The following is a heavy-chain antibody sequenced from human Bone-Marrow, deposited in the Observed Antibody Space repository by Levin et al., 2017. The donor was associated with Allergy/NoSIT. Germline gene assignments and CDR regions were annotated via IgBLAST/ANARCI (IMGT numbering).Heavy chain of an antibody. CDR2: ISSNNGNT. V-gene: IGHV1-18*01. Sequence: ASVKVSCKASGYAFTTYGIAWVRQAPGQGLEWMGWISSNNGNTHYAQNLQGRVTMTTDTSARTAYMELRSLRSGATAVYFCARVRVAGSGGYNHQGWFDPWGQGTLVTVSS. CDR1: GYAFTTYG. J-gene: IGHJ5*02. D-gene: IGHD3-10*01. CDR3: ARVRVAGSGGYNHQGWFDP.